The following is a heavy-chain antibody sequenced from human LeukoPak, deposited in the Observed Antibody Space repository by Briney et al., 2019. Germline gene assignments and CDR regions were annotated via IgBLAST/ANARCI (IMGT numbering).Heavy chain of an antibody. CDR3: ARGFDSWALGATTFDY. V-gene: IGHV4-59*08. J-gene: IGHJ4*02. D-gene: IGHD1-26*01. Sequence: PSETLSLTCTVSGGSISSYYWSWIRQPPGKGLEWIGYIYYSGSTNCNPSLKSRVTISVDTSKNQFSLKLSSVTAADTAVYYCARGFDSWALGATTFDYWGQGTLVTVSS. CDR2: IYYSGST. CDR1: GGSISSYY.